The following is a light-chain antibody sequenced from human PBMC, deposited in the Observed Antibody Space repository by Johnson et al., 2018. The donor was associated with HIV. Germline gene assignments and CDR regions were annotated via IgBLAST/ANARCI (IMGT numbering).Light chain of an antibody. CDR1: SSNIGNNY. CDR3: GTWDSSLSPSV. J-gene: IGLJ1*01. Sequence: QSVLTQPPSVSAAPGQKVTISCSGSSSNIGNNYVSWYQQLPGTDPKLLIYENNKRPSGIPDRFSGSKSGTSATLGITGLQTGDEADHYCGTWDSSLSPSVVVTGTKVTVL. V-gene: IGLV1-51*02. CDR2: ENN.